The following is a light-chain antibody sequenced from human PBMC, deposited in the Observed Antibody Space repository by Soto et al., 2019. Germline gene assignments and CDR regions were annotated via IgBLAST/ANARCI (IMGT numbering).Light chain of an antibody. J-gene: IGLJ1*01. CDR1: TSDVGGYEF. CDR2: EVS. Sequence: QSVLTQPASVSGSPGQAITISCTGSTSDVGGYEFVSWYQQHPGKAPKIVIYEVSNRPSRISNRFSGSKSGNTASLTISGLQAEDEAEYFCSSYSSSSALHVFGSGTKLTVL. V-gene: IGLV2-14*01. CDR3: SSYSSSSALHV.